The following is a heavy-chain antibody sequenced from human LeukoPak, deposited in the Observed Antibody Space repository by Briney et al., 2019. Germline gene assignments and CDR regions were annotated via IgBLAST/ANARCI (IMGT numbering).Heavy chain of an antibody. CDR2: INTNTGNP. CDR3: ARELPDYYYYGMDV. J-gene: IGHJ6*02. CDR1: GYTFTSYA. V-gene: IGHV7-4-1*02. Sequence: ASVKVSCKASGYTFTSYAMNWVRLAPGQGLEWMGWINTNTGNPTYAQGFTGRFVFSLDTSVSTAYLQISSLKAEDTAVYYCARELPDYYYYGMDVWGQGTTVTVSS. D-gene: IGHD1-26*01.